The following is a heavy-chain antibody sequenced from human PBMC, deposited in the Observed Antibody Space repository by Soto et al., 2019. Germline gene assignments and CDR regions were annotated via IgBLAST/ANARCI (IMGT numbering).Heavy chain of an antibody. J-gene: IGHJ5*02. V-gene: IGHV1-8*01. CDR2: MNPNSGNT. CDR1: GYTFTSYD. D-gene: IGHD2-2*01. Sequence: GASVKVSCKASGYTFTSYDINWVRQATGQGLEWMGWMNPNSGNTGYAQKFQGRVTMTRNTSISTAYMELSSLRSEDTAVYYCARAPLEICSSTSCHLSVNWFDPWGQGTLVTVSS. CDR3: ARAPLEICSSTSCHLSVNWFDP.